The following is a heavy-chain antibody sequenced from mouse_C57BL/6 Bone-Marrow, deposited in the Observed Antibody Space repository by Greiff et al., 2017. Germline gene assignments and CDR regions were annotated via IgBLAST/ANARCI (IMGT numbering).Heavy chain of an antibody. Sequence: QVQLQQSDAELVKPGASVKISCKVSGYTFTDHTIHWMKQRPEQGLEWIGYIYPRDGSTKYNEKFKGKATLTADKSSSTAYMQHNSLTAEDSAVYFCARGWLHRLFYAMDYWGQGTSVTVSS. CDR3: ARGWLHRLFYAMDY. CDR1: GYTFTDHT. V-gene: IGHV1-78*01. J-gene: IGHJ4*01. CDR2: IYPRDGST. D-gene: IGHD2-2*01.